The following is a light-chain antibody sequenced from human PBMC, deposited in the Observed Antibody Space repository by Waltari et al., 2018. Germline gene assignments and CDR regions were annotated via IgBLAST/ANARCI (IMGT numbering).Light chain of an antibody. CDR1: SSDVGGYDP. CDR3: TSYTPIPTFVL. CDR2: EVH. Sequence: HSALTQPPSASGSPGQSVTISCTGSSSDVGGYDPFSLYQQYPGRPPRLLIYEVHKRPSGVPDRFSASKSGDTASLTVSGLRAEDEAHYYCTSYTPIPTFVLFGGGTKLTVL. J-gene: IGLJ2*01. V-gene: IGLV2-8*01.